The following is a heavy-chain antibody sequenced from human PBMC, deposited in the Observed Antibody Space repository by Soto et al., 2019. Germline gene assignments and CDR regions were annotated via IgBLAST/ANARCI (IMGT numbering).Heavy chain of an antibody. CDR2: ISAYNGNT. V-gene: IGHV1-18*01. CDR3: ARRSGIAAAGDWFDP. J-gene: IGHJ5*02. CDR1: GYTFTSYG. D-gene: IGHD6-13*01. Sequence: GASVKVSFKASGYTFTSYGISWLRQAPGQGLEWMGWISAYNGNTNYAQKLQGRVTMTTDTSTSTAYMELRSLRSDDTAVYYCARRSGIAAAGDWFDPWGQGTLVTVSS.